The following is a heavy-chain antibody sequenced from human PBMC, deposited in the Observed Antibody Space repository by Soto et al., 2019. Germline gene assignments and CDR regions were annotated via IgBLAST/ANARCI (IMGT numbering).Heavy chain of an antibody. CDR1: GGSISSGDFY. J-gene: IGHJ4*02. D-gene: IGHD5-12*01. CDR3: AHALSGYDLGAIDY. CDR2: IYSSGST. V-gene: IGHV4-31*03. Sequence: PSETLSLTCTVSGGSISSGDFYWSWIRQHPVKGLEWIGYIYSSGSTYYNPSLKSRVTISVDTSKNQFSLKLNSVTAADTAVYYCAHALSGYDLGAIDYWGQGTLVTVSS.